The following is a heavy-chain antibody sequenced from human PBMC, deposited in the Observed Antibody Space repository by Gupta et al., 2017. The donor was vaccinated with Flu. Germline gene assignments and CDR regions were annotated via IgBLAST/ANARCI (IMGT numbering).Heavy chain of an antibody. J-gene: IGHJ6*02. V-gene: IGHV3-21*01. CDR1: GSPFGTYA. CDR2: ISSSSSYI. CDR3: ARDMEAVTTHYYYYGMDV. Sequence: LRRLDPGGGRVNPGGPLDPPCPPLGSPFGTYALTWVRQAPGKGLEWVSSISSSSSYIYYADSVKGRFTISRDNAKNSLYLQMNSLRAEDTAVYYCARDMEAVTTHYYYYGMDVWGQGTTVTVSS. D-gene: IGHD4-11*01.